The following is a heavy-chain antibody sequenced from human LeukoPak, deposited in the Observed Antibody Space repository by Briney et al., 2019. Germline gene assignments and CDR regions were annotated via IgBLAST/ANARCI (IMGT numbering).Heavy chain of an antibody. V-gene: IGHV1-24*01. D-gene: IGHD3-22*01. Sequence: ASVTVSFKVSGYTLTELSMHWVRQTPGKGLEWMGGFDPEDGETIYAQKFQGRVTMTEDTSTDTAYMELSSLRSEDTAVYYCATESSVDSSGLDYWGQGTLVTVSS. CDR2: FDPEDGET. CDR3: ATESSVDSSGLDY. CDR1: GYTLTELS. J-gene: IGHJ4*02.